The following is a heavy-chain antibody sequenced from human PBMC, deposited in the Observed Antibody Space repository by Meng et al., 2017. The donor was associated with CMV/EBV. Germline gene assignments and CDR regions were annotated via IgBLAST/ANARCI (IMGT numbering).Heavy chain of an antibody. CDR1: GGTFSSYA. J-gene: IGHJ6*02. CDR3: ASAVGWLGYYYYGMDV. Sequence: SVKVSCKASGGTFSSYAISWVRQAPGQGFEWMGGIIPILGIANYAQKFQGRVTITADKSTSTAYMELSSLRSEDTAVYYCASAVGWLGYYYYGMDVWGQGTTVTVSS. V-gene: IGHV1-69*10. CDR2: IIPILGIA. D-gene: IGHD6-19*01.